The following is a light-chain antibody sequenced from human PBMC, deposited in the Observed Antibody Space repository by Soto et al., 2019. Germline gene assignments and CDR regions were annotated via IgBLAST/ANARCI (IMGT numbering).Light chain of an antibody. V-gene: IGKV1-39*01. CDR2: AAS. J-gene: IGKJ5*01. CDR3: QQSYSTPIT. Sequence: DFQMTQSPSSLSASVGDRVTITCRASQTISNYLNWYQQKPGKAPNLLIYAASSLQSGVPSRFSGSGSGTDFTLTISSLQPEDFATYYCQQSYSTPITFGQGTRLEIK. CDR1: QTISNY.